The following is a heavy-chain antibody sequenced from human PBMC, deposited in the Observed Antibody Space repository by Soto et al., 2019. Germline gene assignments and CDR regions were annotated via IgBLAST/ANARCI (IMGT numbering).Heavy chain of an antibody. Sequence: QITLKESGPTLVKPTQTLTLTCTFSGFSLSTSGVGVGWIRQSPGKALEWLALIYWNDDRHYSPSLKSRLTSTKDTSKNQVVLTMTNMDPVDTATYYCAHLVYHSGSGSYMAYDYWGQGTLVTVSS. CDR2: IYWNDDR. CDR3: AHLVYHSGSGSYMAYDY. J-gene: IGHJ4*02. D-gene: IGHD3-10*01. V-gene: IGHV2-5*01. CDR1: GFSLSTSGVG.